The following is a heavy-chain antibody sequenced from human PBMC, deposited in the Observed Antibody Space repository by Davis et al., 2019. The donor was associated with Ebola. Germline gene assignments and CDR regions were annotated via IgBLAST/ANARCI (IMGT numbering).Heavy chain of an antibody. D-gene: IGHD2-15*01. V-gene: IGHV1-24*01. J-gene: IGHJ5*02. CDR2: FDPEDGET. CDR1: GYTLTELS. Sequence: ASVKVSCKVSGYTLTELSMHWARQAPGKGLEWMGGFDPEDGETIYAQKFQGRVTMTEDTSTDTAYMELSSLRSEDTAVYYCATEGGDPRYCSGGSCYSGYNWFDPWGQGTLVTVSS. CDR3: ATEGGDPRYCSGGSCYSGYNWFDP.